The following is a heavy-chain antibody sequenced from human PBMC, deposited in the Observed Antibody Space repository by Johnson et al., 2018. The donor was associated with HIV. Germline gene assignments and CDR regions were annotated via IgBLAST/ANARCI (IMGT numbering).Heavy chain of an antibody. J-gene: IGHJ3*02. CDR3: AKTTRVNWGSCFDI. Sequence: QVQLVESGGGLVKPGGSLRLSCAASGFTFSDYYMSWIRQAPGKGLEWVSYISSSGSTIYYADSLKGRFTISRDNAKKSLYLQMNSLRVEDTAVYYCAKTTRVNWGSCFDIWGRGTMVTVSS. CDR1: GFTFSDYY. D-gene: IGHD7-27*01. CDR2: ISSSGSTI. V-gene: IGHV3-11*04.